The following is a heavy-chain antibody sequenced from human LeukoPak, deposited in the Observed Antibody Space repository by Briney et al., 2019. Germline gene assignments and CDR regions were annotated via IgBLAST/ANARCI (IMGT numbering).Heavy chain of an antibody. J-gene: IGHJ3*02. CDR1: GGSISSYY. D-gene: IGHD3-22*01. CDR2: IYYSGST. CDR3: ARATPLYYYDSSGYPRDAFDI. Sequence: PSETLSLTCTVSGGSISSYYWSWIRQPPGKGLEWIGYIYYSGSTNYNPSLKSRVTISVDTSKNQFSLKLSSVTAADTAVYYCARATPLYYYDSSGYPRDAFDIWGQGTMVTVSS. V-gene: IGHV4-59*12.